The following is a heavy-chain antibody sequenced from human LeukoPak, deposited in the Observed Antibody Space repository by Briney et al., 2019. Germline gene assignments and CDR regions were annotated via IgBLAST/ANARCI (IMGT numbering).Heavy chain of an antibody. Sequence: PGGSLRLSCAASGFTFGSYAMSWVRQAPGKGLEWVSAISGSGGSTYYADSVKGRFTISRDNSKNTLYLQMNSLRAEDTAVYYCAKDRYRDYGSGVFDYWGQGTLVTVSS. D-gene: IGHD4/OR15-4a*01. CDR2: ISGSGGST. CDR3: AKDRYRDYGSGVFDY. J-gene: IGHJ4*02. CDR1: GFTFGSYA. V-gene: IGHV3-23*01.